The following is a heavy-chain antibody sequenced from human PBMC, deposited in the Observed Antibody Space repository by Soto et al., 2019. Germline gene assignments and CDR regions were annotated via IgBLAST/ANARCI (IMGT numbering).Heavy chain of an antibody. CDR3: ARRLYYDSSGFEGGGMDV. CDR2: IYYSGST. V-gene: IGHV4-39*01. CDR1: GGSISSSSYY. J-gene: IGHJ6*02. Sequence: QLQLQESGPGLVKPSETLSLTCTVSGGSISSSSYYWGWIRQPPGKGLEWIGSIYYSGSTYYNPSLQSRVTLSVDTSKYRFSLKLSSVTAADTAVYYCARRLYYDSSGFEGGGMDVWGQGTTVTVSS. D-gene: IGHD3-22*01.